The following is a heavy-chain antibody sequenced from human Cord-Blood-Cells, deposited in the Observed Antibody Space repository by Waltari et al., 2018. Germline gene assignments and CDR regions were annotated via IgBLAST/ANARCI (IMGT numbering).Heavy chain of an antibody. D-gene: IGHD1-26*01. CDR1: GYTLTELS. CDR3: ATDMDSGSYFDY. Sequence: QVQLVQSGAEVKKPGASVKVSCKVSGYTLTELSMHWVRQAPGKGLEWMGGFEPEESETIYTQKFQGRVTMTEDTSTDTAYMELSSLRSEDTAVYYCATDMDSGSYFDYWGQGTLVTVSS. V-gene: IGHV1-24*01. J-gene: IGHJ4*02. CDR2: FEPEESET.